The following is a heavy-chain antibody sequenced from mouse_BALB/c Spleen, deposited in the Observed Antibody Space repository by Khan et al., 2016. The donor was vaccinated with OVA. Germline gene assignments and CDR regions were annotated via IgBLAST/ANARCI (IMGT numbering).Heavy chain of an antibody. D-gene: IGHD2-14*01. CDR1: GYTFTDYI. CDR2: IFPGSDTP. Sequence: VQLKQSGPELVKPGASLKVSCKASGYTFTDYIIGWVKQSTRQGLEWIGDIFPGSDTPYYNEKLKDKATLTVDKSANTAYMQLSSLTSEDSAVYFCARVGYSAFAYWGLGTLVTVSA. V-gene: IGHV1-77*01. J-gene: IGHJ3*01. CDR3: ARVGYSAFAY.